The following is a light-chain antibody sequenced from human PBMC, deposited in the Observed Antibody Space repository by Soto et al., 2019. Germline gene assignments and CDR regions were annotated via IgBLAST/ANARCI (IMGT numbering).Light chain of an antibody. V-gene: IGKV1-39*01. CDR3: QQSYSTPFT. J-gene: IGKJ3*01. CDR2: AAS. Sequence: DIQMTQSPSSLSASIGDRVTITCRASQSISTYLNWYQQKPGNAPKLLVYAASNLQSGVPSRFSGSGSGTDFTLTISSLQPEDFATYFCQQSYSTPFTFGPGTKVDI. CDR1: QSISTY.